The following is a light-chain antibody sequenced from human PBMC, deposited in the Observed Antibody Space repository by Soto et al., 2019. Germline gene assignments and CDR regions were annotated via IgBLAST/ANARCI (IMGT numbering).Light chain of an antibody. CDR3: TSHTASSTWV. CDR2: EVD. CDR1: SRDVGAYVY. J-gene: IGLJ3*02. Sequence: QSALTQPPSASGSPGESVTMSCTGTSRDVGAYVYVSWFQQHSGKAPKLIIFEVDKRPSGVPDRFSGSRSGDTASLTVSGLQIDDEADYYCTSHTASSTWVFGGGTKLTVL. V-gene: IGLV2-8*01.